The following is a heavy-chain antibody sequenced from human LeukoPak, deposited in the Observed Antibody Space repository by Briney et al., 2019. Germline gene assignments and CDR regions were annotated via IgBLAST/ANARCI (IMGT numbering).Heavy chain of an antibody. CDR3: ARGGTGALDY. D-gene: IGHD1-1*01. CDR1: GFTFSSYG. J-gene: IGHJ4*02. V-gene: IGHV3-30*02. CDR2: IRYDGSNK. Sequence: PGGSLRLSCAASGFTFSSYGMHWVRQAPGKGLEWVAFIRYDGSNKYYADSVKGRFTISGDNSKNTLYLQMNSLRAEDTAVYYCARGGTGALDYWGQGTLVTVSS.